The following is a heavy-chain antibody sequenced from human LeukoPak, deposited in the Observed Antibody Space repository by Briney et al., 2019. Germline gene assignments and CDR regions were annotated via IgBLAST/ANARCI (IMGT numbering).Heavy chain of an antibody. V-gene: IGHV4-4*07. D-gene: IGHD3-22*01. Sequence: SETLSLTCTVSGGSISSYYWSWIRQPAGKGLEWIGRIYTSGSTNYNPSLKSRVTMSVDTSKNQFSLKLSSVTAADTAVYYCARETYYYDSSGYVDWGQGTLVTVSS. CDR2: IYTSGST. CDR1: GGSISSYY. J-gene: IGHJ4*02. CDR3: ARETYYYDSSGYVD.